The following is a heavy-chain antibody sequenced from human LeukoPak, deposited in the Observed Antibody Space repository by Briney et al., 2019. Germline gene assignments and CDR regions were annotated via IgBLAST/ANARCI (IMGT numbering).Heavy chain of an antibody. CDR1: GFTFSSYW. J-gene: IGHJ4*02. CDR2: ISSDGSST. Sequence: PGGSLRLSCAASGFTFSSYWMHWVRQAPGKGLVWVSRISSDGSSTSYADSVKGRFTISRDNAKNTLYLQMNSLRAEDTAVYYWARGSYYDILTGDYWGQGTLVTVSS. D-gene: IGHD3-9*01. CDR3: ARGSYYDILTGDY. V-gene: IGHV3-74*01.